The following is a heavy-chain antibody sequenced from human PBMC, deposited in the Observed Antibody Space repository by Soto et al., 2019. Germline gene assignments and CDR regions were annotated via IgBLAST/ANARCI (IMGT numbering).Heavy chain of an antibody. V-gene: IGHV1-69*13. CDR1: GGTFSSYA. D-gene: IGHD3-22*01. CDR2: IIPIFGTA. Sequence: ASVKVSCKASGGTFSSYAISWVRQAPGQGLEWMGGIIPIFGTANYAQKFQGRVTITADESTSTAYMELSSLRSEDTAVYYCARDPSYDSSGYYYYYGMDVWGQGTTVTVSS. CDR3: ARDPSYDSSGYYYYYGMDV. J-gene: IGHJ6*02.